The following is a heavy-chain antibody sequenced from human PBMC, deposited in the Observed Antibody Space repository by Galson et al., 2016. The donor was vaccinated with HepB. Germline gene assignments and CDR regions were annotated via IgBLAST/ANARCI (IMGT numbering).Heavy chain of an antibody. D-gene: IGHD6-19*01. V-gene: IGHV4-39*02. CDR3: ARRSRYQGLETFEF. CDR2: IYSSGST. J-gene: IGHJ4*02. Sequence: SETLSLTCNVSGGSISRNSYYWAWIRQPPGKGLEWIGTIYSSGSTYYNPSLESRSTISVDTSQNHFALRLYSVTATDTALYYCARRSRYQGLETFEFWGQGTLVTVSS. CDR1: GGSISRNSYY.